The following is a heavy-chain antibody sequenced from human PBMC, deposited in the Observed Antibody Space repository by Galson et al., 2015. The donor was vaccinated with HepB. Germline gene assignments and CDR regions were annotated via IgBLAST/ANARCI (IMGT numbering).Heavy chain of an antibody. CDR2: IKQDGSEK. V-gene: IGHV3-7*03. J-gene: IGHJ3*02. CDR1: EFTFSSYW. Sequence: SLRLSCAASEFTFSSYWMSWVRQPPEKGLEWVANIKQDGSEKYYVDSVKGRFTISRDNAKNSLYLQMNSLRAEDTAVYYCARDLVEGGSLHDAFDIWGQGTMVTVSS. D-gene: IGHD1-26*01. CDR3: ARDLVEGGSLHDAFDI.